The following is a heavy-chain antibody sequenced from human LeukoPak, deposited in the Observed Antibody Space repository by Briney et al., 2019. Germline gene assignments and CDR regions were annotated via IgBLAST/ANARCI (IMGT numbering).Heavy chain of an antibody. J-gene: IGHJ4*02. CDR3: AHRNTAMVTDYFDF. D-gene: IGHD5-18*01. CDR2: IYWDDDK. CDR1: GFSLGTSGVG. V-gene: IGHV2-5*02. Sequence: SGPTLVKPTQTLTLTCTFSGFSLGTSGVGAGWIRQPPGKALEWLALIYWDDDKRYSPSLKSRLTITRDTSKNQVVLTMTNMDPVDTATYYCAHRNTAMVTDYFDFWGQGTLVTVSS.